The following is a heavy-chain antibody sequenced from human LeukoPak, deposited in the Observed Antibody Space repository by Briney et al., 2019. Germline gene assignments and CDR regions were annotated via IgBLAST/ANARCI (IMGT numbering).Heavy chain of an antibody. V-gene: IGHV1-2*02. CDR1: GYTFTDYY. J-gene: IGHJ4*02. Sequence: ASVTVSYKASGYTFTDYYMHWLRQAPGQGLAWMGWINPNSGGTNYAQQFRGRVTMTRGTSISTAYMELSRLRPDDTAVYYCARVTIFGDFDYWGQGTRVTVSS. CDR2: INPNSGGT. CDR3: ARVTIFGDFDY. D-gene: IGHD3-3*01.